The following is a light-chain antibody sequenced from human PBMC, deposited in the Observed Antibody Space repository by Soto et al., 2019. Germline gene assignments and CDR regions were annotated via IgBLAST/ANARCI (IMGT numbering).Light chain of an antibody. CDR2: VND. CDR3: GPWDSGLDAVV. J-gene: IGLJ3*02. Sequence: QSVLTQPPSVSAAPGQKVTISCSGSSSNIGRNYVSWYQQFPGTAPKLLIYVNDKRPSGIPDRFSGSKSGTSASLGITGLQTGDEADYYCGPWDSGLDAVVFGGGTELTVL. CDR1: SSNIGRNY. V-gene: IGLV1-51*01.